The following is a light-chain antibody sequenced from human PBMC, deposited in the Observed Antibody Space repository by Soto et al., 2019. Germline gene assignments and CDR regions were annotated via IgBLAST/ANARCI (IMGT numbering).Light chain of an antibody. CDR3: QTWGAGIVV. CDR1: SGHSRFA. Sequence: QPVLTQSPSASASLGASVKLTCTLDSGHSRFAIAWHQQQPEKGPRYLMKLNSDGSHSKGDGIPDRFSGSSSGAERYLTISSLQSEDEADYYCQTWGAGIVVFGGGTQLTVL. J-gene: IGLJ2*01. CDR2: LNSDGSH. V-gene: IGLV4-69*01.